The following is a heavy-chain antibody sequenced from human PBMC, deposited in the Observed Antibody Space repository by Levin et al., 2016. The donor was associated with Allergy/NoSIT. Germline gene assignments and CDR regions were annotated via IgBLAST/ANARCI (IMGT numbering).Heavy chain of an antibody. D-gene: IGHD3-10*01. CDR2: IYTSGST. CDR3: ARVPAGSGVWFGELLYTRVDY. CDR1: GGSISSGSYY. Sequence: SETLSLTCTVSGGSISSGSYYWSWIRQPAGKGLEWIGRIYTSGSTNYNPSLKSRVTISVDTSKNQFSLKLSSVTAADTAVYYCARVPAGSGVWFGELLYTRVDYWGQGTLVTVSS. J-gene: IGHJ4*02. V-gene: IGHV4-61*02.